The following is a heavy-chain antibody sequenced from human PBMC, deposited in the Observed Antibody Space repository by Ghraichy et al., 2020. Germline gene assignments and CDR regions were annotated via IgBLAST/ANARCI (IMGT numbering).Heavy chain of an antibody. J-gene: IGHJ6*02. D-gene: IGHD2-2*02. CDR2: MKPNSGNR. Sequence: ASVKVSCKASGYTFTNYYINWVRQATGQGLEWMGWMKPNSGNRGYAQKFQGRVTMTRNTSISTAYMELSSLRSEDTAVYYCARAYQLLDQAMDVWGQGTTVTVSS. V-gene: IGHV1-8*01. CDR3: ARAYQLLDQAMDV. CDR1: GYTFTNYY.